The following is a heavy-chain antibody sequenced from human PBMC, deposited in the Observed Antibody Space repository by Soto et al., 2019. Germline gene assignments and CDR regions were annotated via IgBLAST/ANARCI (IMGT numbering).Heavy chain of an antibody. D-gene: IGHD5-12*01. CDR1: GYTLTSYA. CDR3: ARGARAVSSYDPAGRFYYYYMGV. V-gene: IGHV1-3*01. J-gene: IGHJ6*03. Sequence: AAVPFSWKPSGYTLTSYAMHRVRQAPGQRLEWMGWINAGNGNTKYSQKFQGRVTITRDTSASTAYMELSSLRSEDTAVYYCARGARAVSSYDPAGRFYYYYMGVWGKGTTVTVSS. CDR2: INAGNGNT.